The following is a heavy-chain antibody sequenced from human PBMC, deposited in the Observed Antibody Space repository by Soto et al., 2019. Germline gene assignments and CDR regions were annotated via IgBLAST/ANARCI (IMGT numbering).Heavy chain of an antibody. CDR2: IIPIFGTP. J-gene: IGHJ4*02. V-gene: IGHV1-69*01. CDR3: ARDRDDYGSGNYYNRIDF. CDR1: GGIFSTYA. Sequence: VQLVQSGAEVKKPGSSVKVSCKASGGIFSTYAISWLRQAPGQGLEWMGGIIPIFGTPNYAQRFQGSVTITADESTSTAYMELSRLRSEDTAVYYCARDRDDYGSGNYYNRIDFWGQGTLVTVSS. D-gene: IGHD3-10*01.